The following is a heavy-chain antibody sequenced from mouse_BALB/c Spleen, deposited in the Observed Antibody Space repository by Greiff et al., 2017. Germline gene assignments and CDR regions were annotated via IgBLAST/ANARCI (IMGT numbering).Heavy chain of an antibody. CDR1: GFNVKDTY. V-gene: IGHV14-3*02. Sequence: DVKLQESGAELVKPGASVKLSCTASGFNVKDTYMHWVKQRPEQGLEWIGRIDPANGNTKYDPKFQGKATITADTSSNTAYLQLSSLTSEDTAVYYCARRGPNWDYAMDYWGQGTSVTVSS. CDR3: ARRGPNWDYAMDY. D-gene: IGHD4-1*01. CDR2: IDPANGNT. J-gene: IGHJ4*01.